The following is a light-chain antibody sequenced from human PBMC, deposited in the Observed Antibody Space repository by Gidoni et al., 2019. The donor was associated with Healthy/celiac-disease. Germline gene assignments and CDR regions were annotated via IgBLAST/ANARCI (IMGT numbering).Light chain of an antibody. CDR3: SSYTTSTTLG. CDR2: EVT. V-gene: IGLV2-14*01. Sequence: QSALTQPASVSGSPGQSITISCTRTSRDVGGYNYVSWYQKHPGKAPKLMIYEVTHRPSVVSNRFSGSKSGNTASLTISGLQAEDEADYYCSSYTTSTTLGFGTGTKVTVL. J-gene: IGLJ1*01. CDR1: SRDVGGYNY.